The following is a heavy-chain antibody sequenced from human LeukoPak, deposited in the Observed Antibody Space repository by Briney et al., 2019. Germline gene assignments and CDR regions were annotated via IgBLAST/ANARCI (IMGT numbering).Heavy chain of an antibody. J-gene: IGHJ4*02. CDR2: IYYSGST. D-gene: IGHD3-22*01. V-gene: IGHV4-59*08. CDR1: GGSISSYY. Sequence: SETLSLTCTVSGGSISSYYWSWIQQPPGKGLEWIGYIYYSGSTNYNPSLKSRVTISVDTSKNQFSLKLSSVTAADTAVYYCARQYYYDSSGYLYYFDYWGQGTLVTVSS. CDR3: ARQYYYDSSGYLYYFDY.